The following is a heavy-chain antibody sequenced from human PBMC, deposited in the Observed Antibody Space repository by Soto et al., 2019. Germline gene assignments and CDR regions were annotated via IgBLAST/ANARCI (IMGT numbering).Heavy chain of an antibody. V-gene: IGHV4-59*01. CDR3: ARGQWELLE. CDR1: GGSISGYY. D-gene: IGHD1-26*01. CDR2: VYYGGST. J-gene: IGHJ4*02. Sequence: SETLSLTCTVSGGSISGYYWSWIRQPPGKGLEWIGYVYYGGSTNYNPSLKSRVTISVDTSKNQFSLKLSSVTAADTAVYYCARGQWELLEWGQGALVTVS.